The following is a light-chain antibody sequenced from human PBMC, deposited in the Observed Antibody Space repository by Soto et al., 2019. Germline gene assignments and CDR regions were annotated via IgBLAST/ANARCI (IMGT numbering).Light chain of an antibody. V-gene: IGLV1-40*01. J-gene: IGLJ2*01. CDR3: QSYDSSPSAF. Sequence: QSVLTQPPSVSGAPGQRVTISCTGSSSNIGAGYDVHWYQQLPGTAPKLLIYANTNRPSGVPDRFSGSKSGTSASLAITGLQAEDEADYYCQSYDSSPSAFFGGGTKLTVL. CDR2: ANT. CDR1: SSNIGAGYD.